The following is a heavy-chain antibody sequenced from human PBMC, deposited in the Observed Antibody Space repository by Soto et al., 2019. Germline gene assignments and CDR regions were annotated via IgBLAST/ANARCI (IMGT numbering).Heavy chain of an antibody. CDR3: ATCPYSRSWYARNSFDP. V-gene: IGHV1-69*13. CDR1: GGTFSSYA. J-gene: IGHJ5*02. CDR2: IIPIFGTA. D-gene: IGHD6-13*01. Sequence: SVKVSCKASGGTFSSYAISWVRQAPGQGLEWMGGIIPIFGTANYAQKFQGRVTMTGNESTSTAYMELSSLRSEDTAVYYCATCPYSRSWYARNSFDPWGQGTLVTVSS.